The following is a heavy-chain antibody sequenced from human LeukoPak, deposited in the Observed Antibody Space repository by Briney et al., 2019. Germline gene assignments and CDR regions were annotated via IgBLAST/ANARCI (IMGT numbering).Heavy chain of an antibody. J-gene: IGHJ5*02. D-gene: IGHD2-21*02. CDR1: GFTVSSRY. CDR3: AMVRTALTDLFDP. CDR2: IYSGGST. V-gene: IGHV3-66*01. Sequence: GGSLRLSCAASGFTVSSRYMSCVRQAPGKGLEWVSAIYSGGSTYYADSVKGRFTISRDNSKNTLSLQMTTLLGTATAVYYCAMVRTALTDLFDPWGQGTLVTVAS.